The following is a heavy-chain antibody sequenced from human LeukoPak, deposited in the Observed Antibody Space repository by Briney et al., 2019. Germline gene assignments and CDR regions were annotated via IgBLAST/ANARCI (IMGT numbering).Heavy chain of an antibody. D-gene: IGHD7-27*01. V-gene: IGHV4-4*02. Sequence: PSETLSLTCAVSGGSISSSNWWSWVRQPPGKGLEWIGEIYHSGSTNYNPSLKSRVTISVDTSKNQFSLKLSSVTAADTAVYYCARDNSVVGTPLGYWGQGTLVTVSS. CDR2: IYHSGST. CDR3: ARDNSVVGTPLGY. J-gene: IGHJ4*02. CDR1: GGSISSSNW.